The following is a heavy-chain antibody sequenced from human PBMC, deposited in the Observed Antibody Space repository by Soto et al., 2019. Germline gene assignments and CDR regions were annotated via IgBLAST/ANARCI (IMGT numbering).Heavy chain of an antibody. V-gene: IGHV4-34*01. CDR2: INHTGGT. CDR1: GGAVNGYY. J-gene: IGHJ5*02. Sequence: TSETLSLTCAVYGGAVNGYYWNWIRQPPGKGLEWIGEINHTGGTHYNPSLKSRVTMSVDTSKNQFSLRLSSVTAADTAIYYCATRITVFGLLIPPFDPWGQGTQVTVSS. CDR3: ATRITVFGLLIPPFDP. D-gene: IGHD3-3*01.